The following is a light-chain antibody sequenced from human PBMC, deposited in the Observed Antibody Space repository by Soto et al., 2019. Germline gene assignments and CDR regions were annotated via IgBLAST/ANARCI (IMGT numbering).Light chain of an antibody. Sequence: QSALTQPASVSGSPGQSITISCTGTSSDVGGYNYVSWYQQHPGQAPKLLIYEVSNRPSGVSNRFSGSKSGNTDSLTISGLQAEDEADYYCNSYTSKSTGVFGTGTKVTVL. CDR3: NSYTSKSTGV. V-gene: IGLV2-14*01. J-gene: IGLJ1*01. CDR1: SSDVGGYNY. CDR2: EVS.